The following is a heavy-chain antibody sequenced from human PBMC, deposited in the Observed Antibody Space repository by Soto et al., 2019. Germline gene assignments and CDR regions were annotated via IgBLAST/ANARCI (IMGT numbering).Heavy chain of an antibody. CDR1: GYTFSRYG. D-gene: IGHD2-8*01. CDR2: VSGYNGDT. Sequence: QGQLVQSGPEVKKPGASVKVSCKASGYTFSRYGISWVRQAPGQGLEWMGWVSGYNGDTNYAQKVQGRVTMTIDTSTYTAYMELRSLTSDETAKYYCAKNGQPPYYYDGMDVWCQGTTVTVSS. J-gene: IGHJ6*02. V-gene: IGHV1-18*01. CDR3: AKNGQPPYYYDGMDV.